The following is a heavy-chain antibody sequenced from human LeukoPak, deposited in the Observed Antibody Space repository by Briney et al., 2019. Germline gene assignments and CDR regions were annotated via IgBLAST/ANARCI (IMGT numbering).Heavy chain of an antibody. CDR1: GGSISSYY. Sequence: SETLSLTCTVSGGSISSYYWSRIRQPPGKGLEWIGYIYYSGSTNYNPSLKSRVTISVDTSKNQFSLKLSSVTAADTAVYYCARVVAPAAITPEWFDPWGQGTLVTVSS. V-gene: IGHV4-59*01. J-gene: IGHJ5*02. D-gene: IGHD2-2*02. CDR3: ARVVAPAAITPEWFDP. CDR2: IYYSGST.